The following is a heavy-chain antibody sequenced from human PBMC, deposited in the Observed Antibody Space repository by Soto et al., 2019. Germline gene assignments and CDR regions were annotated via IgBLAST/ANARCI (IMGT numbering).Heavy chain of an antibody. D-gene: IGHD1-1*01. J-gene: IGHJ4*02. CDR2: IYYRGST. CDR1: GLSISSSSYY. V-gene: IGHV4-39*01. Sequence: SETLSLTCTVSGLSISSSSYYWVWIRQPPGKGLEWIGTIYYRGSTYYNPSLNSRVAISVDTSKNQFSLRLSSVTAADTAVYYCARTSTSGTRFDYWGQGSLVTVSS. CDR3: ARTSTSGTRFDY.